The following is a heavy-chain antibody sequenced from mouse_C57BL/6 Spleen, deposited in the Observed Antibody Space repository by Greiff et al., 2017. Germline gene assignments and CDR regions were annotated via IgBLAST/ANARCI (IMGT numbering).Heavy chain of an antibody. CDR2: IDPEDGDT. Sequence: EVKLQESGAELVRPGASVKLSCTASGFNIKDYYMHWVKQRPEQGLEWIGRIDPEDGDTEYAPKFQGKATMTADTSSNTAYLQLSSLTSEDTAVYYCRIYYYGSSYYFDYWGQGTTLTVSS. CDR1: GFNIKDYY. D-gene: IGHD1-1*01. V-gene: IGHV14-1*01. J-gene: IGHJ2*01. CDR3: RIYYYGSSYYFDY.